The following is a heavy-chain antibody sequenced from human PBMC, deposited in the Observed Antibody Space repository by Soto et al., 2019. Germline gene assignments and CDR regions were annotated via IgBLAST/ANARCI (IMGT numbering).Heavy chain of an antibody. Sequence: QVQLVQSGAEVKKTGSSVKVSCKTSGGTFSTFGISWVRQAPGQGLEWMGGIIPFFGTAEYSQKFEDRITITADASTNTVYMDLRSLTSEDTAIDYCARTAPMDAGDKYYYDFWGQGALVTVSS. CDR3: ARTAPMDAGDKYYYDF. J-gene: IGHJ4*02. V-gene: IGHV1-69*01. CDR1: GGTFSTFG. D-gene: IGHD3-16*01. CDR2: IIPFFGTA.